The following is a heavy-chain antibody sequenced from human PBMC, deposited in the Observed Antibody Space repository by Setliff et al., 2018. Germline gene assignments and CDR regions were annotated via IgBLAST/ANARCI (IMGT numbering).Heavy chain of an antibody. CDR3: AKFAGYTYGYDY. CDR2: ITNSGGTI. Sequence: GGSLRLSCAASGFTFSDYYMSWIRQAPGKELEWVSYITNSGGTIYYADSVKGRFTISRDNAKNSLFLQMNSLRAEDTALYYCAKFAGYTYGYDYWGRGTLVTVSS. D-gene: IGHD5-18*01. J-gene: IGHJ4*02. CDR1: GFTFSDYY. V-gene: IGHV3-11*04.